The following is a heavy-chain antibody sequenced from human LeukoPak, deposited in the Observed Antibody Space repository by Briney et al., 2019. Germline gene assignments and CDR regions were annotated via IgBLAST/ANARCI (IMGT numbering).Heavy chain of an antibody. CDR3: ARGVWFGELSGYYYYGMDV. J-gene: IGHJ6*02. CDR2: MNPNSGNT. Sequence: ASVKVSCKASGYTFTSYDINWVRQATGQGLEWMGCMNPNSGNTGYAQKFQGRVTMTRNTSISTAYMELSSLRSEDTAVYYCARGVWFGELSGYYYYGMDVWGQGTTVTVSS. D-gene: IGHD3-10*01. V-gene: IGHV1-8*01. CDR1: GYTFTSYD.